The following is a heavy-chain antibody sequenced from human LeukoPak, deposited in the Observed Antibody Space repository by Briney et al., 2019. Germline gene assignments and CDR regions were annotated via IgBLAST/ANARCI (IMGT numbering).Heavy chain of an antibody. D-gene: IGHD6-13*01. CDR2: INPRGST. CDR1: GGSFSGYY. Sequence: SETLSLTCGVYGGSFSGYYWSRIRQPPGKRLEWIGEINPRGSTNYNPSLKSRVTLSADTSKNQFSLTLNSVTAADTAVYYCARRRLGYYFDYWGQGTLVTVSS. CDR3: ARRRLGYYFDY. V-gene: IGHV4-34*01. J-gene: IGHJ4*02.